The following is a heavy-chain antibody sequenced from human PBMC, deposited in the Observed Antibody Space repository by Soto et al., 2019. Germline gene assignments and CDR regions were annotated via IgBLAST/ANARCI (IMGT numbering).Heavy chain of an antibody. D-gene: IGHD3-22*01. CDR3: ARDPLYDSSGYYYPPGV. J-gene: IGHJ6*02. V-gene: IGHV3-21*01. CDR1: GFTFSSYS. Sequence: EVQLVESGGGLVKPGGSLRLSCAASGFTFSSYSMNWVRQAPGKGLEWVSSISSSSSYIHYADSVKGRFTIPRDSAKTSLYLQMNSLRAEDTAVYYCARDPLYDSSGYYYPPGVWGQGTTVTVSS. CDR2: ISSSSSYI.